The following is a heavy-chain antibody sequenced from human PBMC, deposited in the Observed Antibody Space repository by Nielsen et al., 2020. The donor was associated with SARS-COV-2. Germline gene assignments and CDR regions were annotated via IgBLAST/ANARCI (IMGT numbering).Heavy chain of an antibody. V-gene: IGHV3-66*03. D-gene: IGHD6-19*01. CDR3: ARGIAVAGKATYYYYYGMDV. J-gene: IGHJ6*02. CDR2: IYSCGSI. Sequence: WIRQPPGKGLEWVSVIYSCGSIYYADSVKGRFTISRDNAKNSLYLQMNSLRAEDTAVYYCARGIAVAGKATYYYYYGMDVWGQGTTVTVSS.